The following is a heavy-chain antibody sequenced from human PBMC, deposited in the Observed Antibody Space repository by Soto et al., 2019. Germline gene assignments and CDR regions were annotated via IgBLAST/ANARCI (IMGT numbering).Heavy chain of an antibody. D-gene: IGHD6-13*01. Sequence: GGSVKVSLHASGYTFTICGISWVRQAPGQGLEWMGWISAYNGNTNYAQKLQGRVTMTTDTSTSTAYMELRSLRSDDTAVYYCARDPIAAAGEEYNWFDPWGQGTLVTVSS. V-gene: IGHV1-18*01. CDR2: ISAYNGNT. J-gene: IGHJ5*02. CDR1: GYTFTICG. CDR3: ARDPIAAAGEEYNWFDP.